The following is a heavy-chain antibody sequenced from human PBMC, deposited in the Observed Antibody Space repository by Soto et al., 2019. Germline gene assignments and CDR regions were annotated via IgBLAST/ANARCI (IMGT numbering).Heavy chain of an antibody. CDR2: ISWEGGRI. D-gene: IGHD4-17*01. CDR3: AKDNAGRYADYESPWFEP. J-gene: IGHJ5*02. CDR1: GFSIDDFA. Sequence: GGSLRLSCAASGFSIDDFAMHWVRQAPGKGLEWVSSISWEGGRIGYADSVTGRFSVSRDNAKNSLFLQMSSLKPEDTAFYFCAKDNAGRYADYESPWFEPWGQGTLVTVSS. V-gene: IGHV3-9*01.